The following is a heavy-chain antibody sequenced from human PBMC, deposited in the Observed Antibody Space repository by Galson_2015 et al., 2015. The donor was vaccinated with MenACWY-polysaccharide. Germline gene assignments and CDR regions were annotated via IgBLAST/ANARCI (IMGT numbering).Heavy chain of an antibody. J-gene: IGHJ2*01. CDR1: YY. CDR3: ARRSLGNWYFDL. Sequence: YYWSWIRQPAGKGLEWIGRIHASGSTTYNPSFRSRVTMSVDMSKNQFSLRLTSVTAADTAVYYCARRSLGNWYFDLWGRGTLVTVSS. V-gene: IGHV4-59*10. D-gene: IGHD7-27*01. CDR2: IHASGST.